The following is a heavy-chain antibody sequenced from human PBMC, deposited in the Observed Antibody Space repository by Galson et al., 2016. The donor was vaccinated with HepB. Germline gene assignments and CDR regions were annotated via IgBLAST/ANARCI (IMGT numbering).Heavy chain of an antibody. Sequence: NTMYSEKFRDRITITRDTSATTAYLELSSLRSEDTAVYYCAREASGGVPARLDYWGQGTLVTVSS. V-gene: IGHV1-3*01. J-gene: IGHJ4*02. D-gene: IGHD3-3*01. CDR3: AREASGGVPARLDY. CDR2: NT.